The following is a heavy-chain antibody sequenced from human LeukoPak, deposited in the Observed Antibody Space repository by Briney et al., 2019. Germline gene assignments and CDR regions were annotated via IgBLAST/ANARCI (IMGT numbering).Heavy chain of an antibody. D-gene: IGHD3-10*01. CDR1: GFTFSSYS. Sequence: GGSLRLSCAASGFTFSSYSMNWVRQAPGKGLEWVSYISSSSSTIYYADSVKGRFTISRDNAKNSLYLQMNSLRAEDTAVYYCAKGWRSGSYYNGHLYYFDYWGQGTLVTVSS. V-gene: IGHV3-48*01. J-gene: IGHJ4*02. CDR2: ISSSSSTI. CDR3: AKGWRSGSYYNGHLYYFDY.